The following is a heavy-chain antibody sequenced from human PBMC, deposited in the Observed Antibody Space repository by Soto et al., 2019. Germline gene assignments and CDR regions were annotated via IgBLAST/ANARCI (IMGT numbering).Heavy chain of an antibody. J-gene: IGHJ6*02. CDR3: ARTVSFQLGCSYDAMDA. D-gene: IGHD1-1*01. V-gene: IGHV5-51*01. Sequence: GESLMISCQGSGYSFTSYWIGWVRQMPGKDLEWMGIIYPGDSDTRYSPSFQGQVTISADKSLRTDYLQWTSLTASDTALYYGARTVSFQLGCSYDAMDAWGQG. CDR1: GYSFTSYW. CDR2: IYPGDSDT.